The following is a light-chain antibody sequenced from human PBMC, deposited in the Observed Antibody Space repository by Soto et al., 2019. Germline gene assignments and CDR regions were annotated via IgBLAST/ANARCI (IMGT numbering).Light chain of an antibody. CDR2: WAS. V-gene: IGKV4-1*01. CDR1: QTDLLSRNSKNY. J-gene: IGKJ1*01. Sequence: DTVMTQSPDSLAVSLSESGSISFTSSQTDLLSRNSKNYLAWYHQKTGQPPKXLIYWASTRESGVPDRFSGSGSGTDCNLPISSLQAEDVAVYYCQQYYYIPWTLRQGTKVDIK. CDR3: QQYYYIPWT.